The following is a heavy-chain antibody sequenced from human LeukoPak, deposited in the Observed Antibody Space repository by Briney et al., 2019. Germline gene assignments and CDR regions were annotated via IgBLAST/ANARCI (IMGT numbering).Heavy chain of an antibody. CDR1: GGSFSGYY. D-gene: IGHD1-1*01. CDR3: ARDSGTTGTNFDY. J-gene: IGHJ4*02. CDR2: INHSGST. V-gene: IGHV4-34*01. Sequence: SETLSLTCAVYGGSFSGYYWSWIRQPPGKGLEWIGEINHSGSTNYNPSLKSRVTISVDTSKNQFSLKLSSVTAADTAVYYCARDSGTTGTNFDYWGQGTLVTVSS.